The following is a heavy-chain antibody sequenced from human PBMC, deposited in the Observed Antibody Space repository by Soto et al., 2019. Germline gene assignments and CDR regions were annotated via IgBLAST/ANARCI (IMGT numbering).Heavy chain of an antibody. V-gene: IGHV5-51*01. Sequence: GESLKISCKGSGYSFNHYWIGWVRQMPGKGLEWMGIMYPGDSDTRYSPYFQGQVTISADKSITSAYLQWSSLRASDTAVYYCARHVCNGGGCYPGRGAFPMWGQGTMVTVSS. D-gene: IGHD2-15*01. CDR1: GYSFNHYW. J-gene: IGHJ3*02. CDR2: MYPGDSDT. CDR3: ARHVCNGGGCYPGRGAFPM.